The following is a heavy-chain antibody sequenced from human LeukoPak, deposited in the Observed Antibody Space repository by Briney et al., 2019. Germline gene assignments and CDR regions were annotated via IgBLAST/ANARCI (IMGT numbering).Heavy chain of an antibody. J-gene: IGHJ4*02. CDR2: INQDGSEK. V-gene: IGHV3-7*01. CDR3: ARPRYCSSTNCYIDY. Sequence: GGSLRLSCAASGYTFSSYSMNWVRQAPGKGLEWVANINQDGSEKNYVDSVKGRFTISRDNPKNSLYLQMNSLRAEDTAVYYCARPRYCSSTNCYIDYWGQGTLVAVYS. CDR1: GYTFSSYS. D-gene: IGHD2-2*01.